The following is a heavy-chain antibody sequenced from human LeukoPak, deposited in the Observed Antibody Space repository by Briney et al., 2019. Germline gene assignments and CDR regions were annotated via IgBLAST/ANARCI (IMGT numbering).Heavy chain of an antibody. D-gene: IGHD6-6*01. J-gene: IGHJ4*02. Sequence: PGGSLRLSCAASGFTFSSYAMSWVGQAPGKGLEWVSAISSSGGSTFNADSVKGRFTISRDNSKNTLYLQMNSLRAEDTAVYYCAKRGGLSSSSGWYYFDYWGQGTLVTVSS. CDR3: AKRGGLSSSSGWYYFDY. CDR2: ISSSGGST. V-gene: IGHV3-23*01. CDR1: GFTFSSYA.